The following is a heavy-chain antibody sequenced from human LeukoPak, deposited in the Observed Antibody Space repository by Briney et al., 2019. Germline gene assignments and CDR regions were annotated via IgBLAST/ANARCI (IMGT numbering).Heavy chain of an antibody. Sequence: GGSLRLSCAASGFTFSSYEMHWVRQAPGKGLEWISYVSSSGSSIYYADSVKGRFTISRDNGKNSLYLQMNSLRAEDTAVYYCARDTLDYGDYPGDWFDPWGQGTLVTVSS. V-gene: IGHV3-48*03. CDR2: VSSSGSSI. CDR1: GFTFSSYE. J-gene: IGHJ5*02. D-gene: IGHD4-17*01. CDR3: ARDTLDYGDYPGDWFDP.